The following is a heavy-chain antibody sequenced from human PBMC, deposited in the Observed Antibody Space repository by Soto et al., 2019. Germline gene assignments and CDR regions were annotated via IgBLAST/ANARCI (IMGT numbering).Heavy chain of an antibody. CDR2: INHSGST. CDR1: GGSFSGYY. CDR3: ARVHYDVWSGYYRGYYYMDV. D-gene: IGHD3-3*01. J-gene: IGHJ6*03. Sequence: QVQLQQWGAGLLKPSETLSLTCAVYGGSFSGYYWSWIRQPPGKGLEWIGEINHSGSTNYNPSLKSRVTIAVDTAKNQFSLKLSSVTAADTAVYYCARVHYDVWSGYYRGYYYMDVWGKGTTVTVSS. V-gene: IGHV4-34*01.